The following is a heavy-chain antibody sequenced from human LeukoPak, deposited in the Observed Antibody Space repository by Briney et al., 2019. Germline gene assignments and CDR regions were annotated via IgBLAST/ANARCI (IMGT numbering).Heavy chain of an antibody. J-gene: IGHJ4*02. D-gene: IGHD1-26*01. CDR1: GFTVSSNS. CDR3: ARVQLSGSYYFDY. Sequence: PGGSLRLSCTVSGFTVSSNSMSWVRQAPGKGLEWVSFIYSAGNTHYSDSVKGRFTISRDNAKNSLYLQMNSLRAEDTAVYYCARVQLSGSYYFDYWGQGTLVTVSS. CDR2: IYSAGNT. V-gene: IGHV3-53*01.